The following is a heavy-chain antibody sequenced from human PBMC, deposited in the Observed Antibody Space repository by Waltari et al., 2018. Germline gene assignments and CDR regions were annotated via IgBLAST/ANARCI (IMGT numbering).Heavy chain of an antibody. J-gene: IGHJ4*02. V-gene: IGHV3-33*01. CDR2: IWHDGSNE. Sequence: QVQLVESGGCVVQPGRSVRLSGAASGFTFSRFGMHWVRQAPGKGLEWVAVIWHDGSNEYYVDSVKGRFTISRDNSKNTLYLQMNSLRAKDSAVYYCASQSTTLFDYWGQGTLVTVSS. CDR3: ASQSTTLFDY. CDR1: GFTFSRFG. D-gene: IGHD2-15*01.